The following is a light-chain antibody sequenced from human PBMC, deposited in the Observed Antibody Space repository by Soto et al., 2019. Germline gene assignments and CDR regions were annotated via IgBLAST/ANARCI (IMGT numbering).Light chain of an antibody. J-gene: IGLJ2*01. V-gene: IGLV1-44*01. CDR3: ASWDDSLNGVV. CDR1: SSNIGSNT. Sequence: QSVLTQPPSASGTPGQRVTISCSGSSSNIGSNTVNWYQQLPGTAPKLLIYSNNQRPSGVPDRVSGSKSGTSASLAISGLQSEDEGDYYCASWDDSLNGVVFGGGTKVTVL. CDR2: SNN.